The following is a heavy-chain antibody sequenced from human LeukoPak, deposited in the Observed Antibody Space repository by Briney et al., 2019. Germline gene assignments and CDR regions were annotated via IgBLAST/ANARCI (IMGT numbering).Heavy chain of an antibody. V-gene: IGHV4-61*02. Sequence: PSETLSLTCTVSHGSISSGSYYWSWIRQPAGEGLEWIGRFYTSGSTNYNPSLTSRVTISVDTSKNQFSLSLSSVTAADTAVYYCARAGGSYPFYHYYMDVWGKGTTVIISS. CDR1: HGSISSGSYY. J-gene: IGHJ6*03. CDR2: FYTSGST. D-gene: IGHD2-15*01. CDR3: ARAGGSYPFYHYYMDV.